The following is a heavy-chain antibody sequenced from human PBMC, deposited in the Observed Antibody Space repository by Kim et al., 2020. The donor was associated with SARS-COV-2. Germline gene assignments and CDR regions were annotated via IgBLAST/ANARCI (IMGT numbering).Heavy chain of an antibody. CDR1: GGSMNDYY. Sequence: SETLSLTCTVSGGSMNDYYWNWIRQPPGKGLEWIGYMHYSGSTSYNPSLKSRVTISVETSKNQFSLKMTSVTAADTAVYYCARSRQLRGGLDYWGQGTLVTVSS. V-gene: IGHV4-59*13. J-gene: IGHJ4*02. D-gene: IGHD3-16*01. CDR3: ARSRQLRGGLDY. CDR2: MHYSGST.